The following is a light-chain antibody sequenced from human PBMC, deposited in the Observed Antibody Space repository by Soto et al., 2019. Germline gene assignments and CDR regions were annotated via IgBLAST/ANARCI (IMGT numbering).Light chain of an antibody. CDR2: EDY. Sequence: QSVLTQPASVSGSPGQSITIACTGINTVVENYNFVSWYQQHPGKAPKLMIYEDYKRPSGVSNRFSGSKSANTASLTISGLQAEDEADYYCSSYTSGSLRVFGTGTKVTVL. V-gene: IGLV2-14*02. J-gene: IGLJ1*01. CDR3: SSYTSGSLRV. CDR1: NTVVENYNF.